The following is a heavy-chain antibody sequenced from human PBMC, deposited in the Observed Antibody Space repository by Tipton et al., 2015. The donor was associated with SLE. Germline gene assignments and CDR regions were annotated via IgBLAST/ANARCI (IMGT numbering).Heavy chain of an antibody. CDR2: ISKSGSTV. D-gene: IGHD1-14*01. CDR1: GFTFSNSE. V-gene: IGHV3-48*03. CDR3: ARASDPRPGRFYFMDV. J-gene: IGHJ6*03. Sequence: SLRLSCEVSGFTFSNSEMIWVRQAPGKGLEWISDISKSGSTVFMADSLRGRCSTSRDNAVNSLYLEINSLRVEDTAVYFCARASDPRPGRFYFMDVWGKGTTVIVSS.